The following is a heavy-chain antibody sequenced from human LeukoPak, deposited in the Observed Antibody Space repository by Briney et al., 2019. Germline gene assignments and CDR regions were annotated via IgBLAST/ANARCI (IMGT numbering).Heavy chain of an antibody. CDR3: ARPPTYCSGGSCYDEEGT. CDR2: ISSIGSTI. CDR1: GFTFSSYE. V-gene: IGHV3-48*03. Sequence: GGSLRLSCAASGFTFSSYEMNWVRQAPGKGLEWVSYISSIGSTIYYADSVKGRFTISRDNAKNSLYLQMNSLRAEDTAVYYCARPPTYCSGGSCYDEEGTWGQGTLVTVSS. J-gene: IGHJ5*02. D-gene: IGHD2-15*01.